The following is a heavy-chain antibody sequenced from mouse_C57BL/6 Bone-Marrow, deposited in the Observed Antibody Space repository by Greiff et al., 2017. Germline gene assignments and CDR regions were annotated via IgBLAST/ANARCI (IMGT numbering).Heavy chain of an antibody. CDR1: GYTFTSYW. CDR2: INPSNGGT. Sequence: QVQLQQSGTELVKPGASVKLSCKASGYTFTSYWMHWVKQRPGQGLEWIGNINPSNGGTNYNEKFKSKATLTVDKSSSTAYMQLSSLTSEDSAVYYCARGTTALSPWFAYWGQGTLVTVSA. D-gene: IGHD1-2*01. CDR3: ARGTTALSPWFAY. J-gene: IGHJ3*01. V-gene: IGHV1-53*01.